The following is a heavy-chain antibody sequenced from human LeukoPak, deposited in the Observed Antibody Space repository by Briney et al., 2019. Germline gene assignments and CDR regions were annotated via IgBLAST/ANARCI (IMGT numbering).Heavy chain of an antibody. CDR1: GYSFISFY. CDR2: INPSGGST. D-gene: IGHD1-20*01. V-gene: IGHV1-46*01. Sequence: ASVKVSCKASGYSFISFYIHWVRQAPGQGLEWMGVINPSGGSTAYAQQFQGRVTMTRDTSTSTVYMELSSLRSEDTAVYYCARHSLIGTTPFDYWGQGTLVPVSS. J-gene: IGHJ4*02. CDR3: ARHSLIGTTPFDY.